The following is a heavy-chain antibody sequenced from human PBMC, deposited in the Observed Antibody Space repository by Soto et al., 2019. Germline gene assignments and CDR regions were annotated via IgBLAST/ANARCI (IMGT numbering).Heavy chain of an antibody. V-gene: IGHV1-18*01. Sequence: ASVKGSCKYSGYTCTIYGITWVGQAPGQWLEWMGWISAYNGNTNYAQKLKGRVTMTTDTSTSTAYMELRSLRSDDTAVYYCARDRFLEWLLYYYYGMDVWGQGTTVTVSS. D-gene: IGHD3-3*01. CDR1: GYTCTIYG. CDR2: ISAYNGNT. J-gene: IGHJ6*02. CDR3: ARDRFLEWLLYYYYGMDV.